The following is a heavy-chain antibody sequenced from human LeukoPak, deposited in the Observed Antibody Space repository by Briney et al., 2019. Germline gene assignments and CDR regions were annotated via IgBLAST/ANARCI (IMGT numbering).Heavy chain of an antibody. CDR1: GFTFSSYA. CDR3: AKDGTIFGVITPFWDYFDY. Sequence: GGSLRLSCAASGFTFSSYAMSWVRQAPGKGLEWVSAISGSGGSTYYADSVKGRFTISRDNSKNTLYLQMNSLRAEDTAVYYCAKDGTIFGVITPFWDYFDYWGQGTLVTVSS. CDR2: ISGSGGST. V-gene: IGHV3-23*01. D-gene: IGHD3-3*01. J-gene: IGHJ4*02.